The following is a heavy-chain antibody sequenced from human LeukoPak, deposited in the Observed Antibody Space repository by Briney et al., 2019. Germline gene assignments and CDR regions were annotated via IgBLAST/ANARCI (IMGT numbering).Heavy chain of an antibody. CDR2: INPNSGGT. CDR3: AREGYDSRGNPFDY. V-gene: IGHV1-2*04. CDR1: GYTFTSYG. J-gene: IGHJ4*02. Sequence: ASVKVSCKASGYTFTSYGISWVRQAPGQGLEWMGWINPNSGGTNYAQKFQGWVTMTRDTSISTAYMELSRLRSDDTAVYYCAREGYDSRGNPFDYWGQGTLVTVSS. D-gene: IGHD3-22*01.